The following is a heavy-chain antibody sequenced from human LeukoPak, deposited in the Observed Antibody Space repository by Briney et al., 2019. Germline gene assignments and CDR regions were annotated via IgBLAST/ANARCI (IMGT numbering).Heavy chain of an antibody. J-gene: IGHJ4*02. D-gene: IGHD4-11*01. CDR2: ISWNSGSI. CDR3: AKESPYSDPYYFDY. Sequence: GGSLRLSCAASGFTFDDYAMHWVPQAPGKGLEWVSGISWNSGSIGYADSVKGRFTISRDNAKNSLYLQMNSLRAEDTALYYCAKESPYSDPYYFDYWGQGTLVTVSS. CDR1: GFTFDDYA. V-gene: IGHV3-9*01.